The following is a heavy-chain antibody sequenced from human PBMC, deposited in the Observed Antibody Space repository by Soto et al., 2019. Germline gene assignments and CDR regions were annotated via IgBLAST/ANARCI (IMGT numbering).Heavy chain of an antibody. CDR3: ATDSSLTATYS. J-gene: IGHJ4*02. D-gene: IGHD4-17*01. CDR2: ITASSSDV. Sequence: EVQLVYSGGGLIQPGGSLRLTCAASGFSFSDSKMNWVRQVPGKGLQWLSFITASSSDVRYAESVEGRFTVSRDNAKISLYLHMNSLTSDDTAVYYFATDSSLTATYSWGQGTLVTVSS. V-gene: IGHV3-48*01. CDR1: GFSFSDSK.